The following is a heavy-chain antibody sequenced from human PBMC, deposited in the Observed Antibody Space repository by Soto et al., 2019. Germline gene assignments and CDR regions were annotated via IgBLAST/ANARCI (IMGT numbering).Heavy chain of an antibody. J-gene: IGHJ4*02. V-gene: IGHV3-11*06. CDR2: ISSSSSYT. Sequence: PGGSLRLSCAASGFTFSDYYRSWIRQAPGKGLEWVSYISSSSSYTNYADSVKGRFTIYRDNAKNSLYLQMNSLRAEDTAVYYCARGAYYDSTFDYWGQGTLVTVSS. D-gene: IGHD3-22*01. CDR3: ARGAYYDSTFDY. CDR1: GFTFSDYY.